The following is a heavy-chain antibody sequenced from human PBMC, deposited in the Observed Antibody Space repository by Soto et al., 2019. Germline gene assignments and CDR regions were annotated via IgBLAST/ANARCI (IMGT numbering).Heavy chain of an antibody. D-gene: IGHD6-25*01. J-gene: IGHJ3*01. Sequence: PAGSLCLSCVASGFTFDDYAMHWVRHAQGTGLGWVSGMSFNSDSIGYAEYVKGRFTISRDNARNSLYLQMNSLRAEDTALYYCSRDIEETQRLYDALDFWGQGTMVTVSS. CDR1: GFTFDDYA. V-gene: IGHV3-9*01. CDR2: MSFNSDSI. CDR3: SRDIEETQRLYDALDF.